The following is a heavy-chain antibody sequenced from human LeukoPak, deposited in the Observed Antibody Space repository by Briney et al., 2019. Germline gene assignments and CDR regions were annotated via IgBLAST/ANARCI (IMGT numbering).Heavy chain of an antibody. J-gene: IGHJ6*02. D-gene: IGHD1-26*01. CDR3: AGGVLPAYYGMDV. Sequence: PSETLSLTCAVYGGSFSGYYWSWIRQPPGKGLEWIGYIYYSGSTYYNPSLKSRVTISVDTSKNQFSLKLSSVTAADTAVYYCAGGVLPAYYGMDVWGQGTTVTVSS. CDR1: GGSFSGYY. V-gene: IGHV4-34*09. CDR2: IYYSGST.